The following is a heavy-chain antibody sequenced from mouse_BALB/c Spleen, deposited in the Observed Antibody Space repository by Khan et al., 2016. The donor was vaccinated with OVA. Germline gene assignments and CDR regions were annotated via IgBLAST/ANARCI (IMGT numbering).Heavy chain of an antibody. CDR3: ASSKDLARY. J-gene: IGHJ2*01. D-gene: IGHD3-3*01. CDR2: IWAGCST. V-gene: IGHV2-9*02. CDR1: GYSLTRYG. Sequence: QVQLKESGPGLVAPSQSLSITCTVSGYSLTRYGVHWVRQPPGTGLEWLGLIWAGCSTNYNWALMSRLSISIENSKTLVFLKMNSLQTDDTALYDCASSKDLARYWGQGTTLTVSS.